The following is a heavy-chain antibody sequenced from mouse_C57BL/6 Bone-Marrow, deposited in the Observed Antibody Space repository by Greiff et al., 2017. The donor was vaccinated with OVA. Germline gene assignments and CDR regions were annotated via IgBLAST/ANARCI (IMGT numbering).Heavy chain of an antibody. CDR3: ARATRRAWFAY. CDR1: GYSITSGYD. CDR2: ISYSGIT. Sequence: VQLKESGPGMVKPSQSLSLTCTVTGYSITSGYDWHWIRHFPGNTLEWMVYISYSGITHYNPSLTSRISLTHATSKNHVFLKLNSVTTEETATYYCARATRRAWFAYWGQGTLVTVSA. V-gene: IGHV3-1*01. J-gene: IGHJ3*01.